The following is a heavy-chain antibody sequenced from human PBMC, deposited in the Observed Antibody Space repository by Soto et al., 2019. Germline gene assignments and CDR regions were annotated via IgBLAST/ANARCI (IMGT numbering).Heavy chain of an antibody. CDR2: TYYRSKWYN. V-gene: IGHV6-1*01. CDR1: GDSVSSNSAA. D-gene: IGHD3-9*01. Sequence: KQSQTLSLTCAISGDSVSSNSAAWNWIRQSPSRGLEWLGRTYYRSKWYNDYAVSVKSRITINPDTSKNQFSLQLNSVTPEDTAVYYCARGTGYYNKYYYYGMDVWGQGTTVTVSS. CDR3: ARGTGYYNKYYYYGMDV. J-gene: IGHJ6*02.